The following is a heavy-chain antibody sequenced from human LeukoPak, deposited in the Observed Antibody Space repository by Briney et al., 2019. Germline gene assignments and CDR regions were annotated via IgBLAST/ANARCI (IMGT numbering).Heavy chain of an antibody. D-gene: IGHD2-2*01. CDR3: AHMRTLYCSSTSCYSFDY. CDR1: GFSLSTSGVG. J-gene: IGHJ4*02. V-gene: IGHV2-5*02. CDR2: IYWDDDK. Sequence: SGPTLVKPTQTLTLTCTFSGFSLSTSGVGVGWIRQPPGKALEWLALIYWDDDKRYSPSLKSRLTITKDTSKNQVVLTVTNMDPVDTATYYCAHMRTLYCSSTSCYSFDYWGQGALVTVSS.